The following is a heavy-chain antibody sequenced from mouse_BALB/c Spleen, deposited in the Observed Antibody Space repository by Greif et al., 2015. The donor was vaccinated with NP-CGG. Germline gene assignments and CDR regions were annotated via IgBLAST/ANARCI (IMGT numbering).Heavy chain of an antibody. V-gene: IGHV1-9*01. D-gene: IGHD2-4*01. Sequence: QVQLQQPGAELMKPGASVKISCKATGYTFSSYWIEWVKQRPGHGLEWIGEILPGSGSTNYNEKFKGKATFTADTSSNTAYMQLSSLTSEDSAVYYCARGDYDDYAMDYWGQGTSVTVSS. CDR1: GYTFSSYW. CDR3: ARGDYDDYAMDY. J-gene: IGHJ4*01. CDR2: ILPGSGST.